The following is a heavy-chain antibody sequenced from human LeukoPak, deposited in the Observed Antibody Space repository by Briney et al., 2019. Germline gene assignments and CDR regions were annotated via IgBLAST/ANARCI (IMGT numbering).Heavy chain of an antibody. CDR2: INHSGST. Sequence: SETLSLTCAVYGGSFSGYYWSWIRQPPGKGLEWIGEINHSGSTNYNPSLKSRVTISVDTSKNQFSLKLSSVTAADTAVYYCARLPAATYYYYYGMDVWGQGTTVTVSS. CDR3: ARLPAATYYYYYGMDV. D-gene: IGHD2-2*01. CDR1: GGSFSGYY. V-gene: IGHV4-34*01. J-gene: IGHJ6*02.